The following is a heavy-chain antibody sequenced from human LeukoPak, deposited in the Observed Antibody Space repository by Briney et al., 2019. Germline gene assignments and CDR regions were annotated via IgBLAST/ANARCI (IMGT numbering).Heavy chain of an antibody. V-gene: IGHV4-39*01. CDR2: IYYSGRT. CDR3: APWGIAARQGFDP. CDR1: GVSLSISSYF. D-gene: IGHD6-6*01. Sequence: SDTLSLPCTVSGVSLSISSYFCGWTRQPRGKVLGWMGNIYYSGRTYYNPSLKSRVTISVDTSKNQFSLQLSCVTAADTAVYYCAPWGIAARQGFDPWGQGTLVTVSS. J-gene: IGHJ5*02.